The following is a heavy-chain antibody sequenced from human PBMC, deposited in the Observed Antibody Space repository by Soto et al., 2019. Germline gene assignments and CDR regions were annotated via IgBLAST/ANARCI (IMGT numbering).Heavy chain of an antibody. J-gene: IGHJ6*02. CDR3: ARGGIVVVVAATQPPPDYGMDV. D-gene: IGHD2-15*01. CDR1: GGSISSGGYY. V-gene: IGHV4-31*03. CDR2: IYYSGST. Sequence: SETLSLTCTVSGGSISSGGYYWSWIRQHPGKGLEWIGYIYYSGSTYYNPSLKSRVTISVDTSKNQFSLKLSSVTAADTAVYYCARGGIVVVVAATQPPPDYGMDVWGQGTTVTVSS.